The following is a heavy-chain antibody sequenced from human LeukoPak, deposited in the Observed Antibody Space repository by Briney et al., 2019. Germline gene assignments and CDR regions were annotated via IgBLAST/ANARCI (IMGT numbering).Heavy chain of an antibody. D-gene: IGHD3-10*01. Sequence: SETLSLTFTVSGYSISSGYYWGWIRQPPGKGLEWIGSIYHSGSTYYNPSLKSRVTISVDTSKNQFSLKLSSVTAADTAVYYCARVAHGGGFDYWGQGTLVTVSS. CDR3: ARVAHGGGFDY. J-gene: IGHJ4*02. CDR1: GYSISSGYY. CDR2: IYHSGST. V-gene: IGHV4-38-2*02.